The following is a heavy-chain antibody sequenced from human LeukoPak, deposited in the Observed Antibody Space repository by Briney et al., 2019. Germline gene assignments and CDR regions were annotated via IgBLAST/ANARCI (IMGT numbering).Heavy chain of an antibody. CDR1: GGSISSEY. CDR3: VRRTFLRRANYNYYFFVY. CDR2: IFSSGRN. J-gene: IGHJ4*02. Sequence: SETLSLTCTVSGGSISSEYWTWIRQPPGKGLEWIGYIFSSGRNNSNPSLKSGGTISIETSKNQSSLKVRSVTAAHTSVYYCVRRTFLRRANYNYYFFVYWAQGSLVTVSS. D-gene: IGHD5-24*01. V-gene: IGHV4-59*08.